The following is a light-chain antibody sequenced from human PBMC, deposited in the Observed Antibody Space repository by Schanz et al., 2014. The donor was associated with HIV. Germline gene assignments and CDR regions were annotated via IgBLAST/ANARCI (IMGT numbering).Light chain of an antibody. CDR1: SSDVGGYNY. V-gene: IGLV2-8*01. Sequence: QSVLTQPASVSGAPGQSVTISCTGTSSDVGGYNYVSWYQQHPGKAPKLMIYEVSKRPSGVPDRFSGSKSGNTASLTVSGLQAEDEADYYCSSYAGSGQVIFGGGTKLTVL. CDR3: SSYAGSGQVI. J-gene: IGLJ2*01. CDR2: EVS.